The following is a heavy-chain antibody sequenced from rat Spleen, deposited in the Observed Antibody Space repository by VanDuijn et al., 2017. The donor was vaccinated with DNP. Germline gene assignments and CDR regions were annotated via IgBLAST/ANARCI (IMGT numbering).Heavy chain of an antibody. CDR3: AKQTTMAAMDY. D-gene: IGHD1-2*01. CDR1: GFSFSYYY. V-gene: IGHV5-22*01. Sequence: EVQLVETGGGLVQPGRSLKLSCAASGFSFSYYYMACVCQGPTKGLEWVAYIGSDGYAPYYGDSVKGRFAISRDNAISTLYLQMNSLRSEDMATYYCAKQTTMAAMDYWGQGVMVTVSS. J-gene: IGHJ2*01. CDR2: IGSDGYAP.